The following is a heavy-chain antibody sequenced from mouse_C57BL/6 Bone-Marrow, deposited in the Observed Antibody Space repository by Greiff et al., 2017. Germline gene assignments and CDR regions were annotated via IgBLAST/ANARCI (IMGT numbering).Heavy chain of an antibody. V-gene: IGHV1-82*01. Sequence: VKLQESGPELVKPGASVKISCKASGYAFRSSWMNWVKQRPGKGLEWIGRIYPGDGDTNYNGKFKGKATLTADKSSSTAYMQLSSLTSEDSAVYFCAPHYYGYAMDYWGQGTSVTVSS. CDR1: GYAFRSSW. CDR2: IYPGDGDT. D-gene: IGHD1-1*01. CDR3: APHYYGYAMDY. J-gene: IGHJ4*01.